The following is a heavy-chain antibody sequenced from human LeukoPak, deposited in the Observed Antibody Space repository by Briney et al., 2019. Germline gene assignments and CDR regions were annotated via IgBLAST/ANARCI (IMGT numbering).Heavy chain of an antibody. CDR2: ISYDGSNK. Sequence: PGGSLRLSCAASGFTFSSYGMHWVRQAPGKGLEWVAVISYDGSNKYYADSVKGRFTISRDNAKNSLFLQMNSLRAEDTAVYYCARCHSSSSGDYWGQGTLVAVSS. CDR1: GFTFSSYG. V-gene: IGHV3-30*03. D-gene: IGHD6-6*01. J-gene: IGHJ4*02. CDR3: ARCHSSSSGDY.